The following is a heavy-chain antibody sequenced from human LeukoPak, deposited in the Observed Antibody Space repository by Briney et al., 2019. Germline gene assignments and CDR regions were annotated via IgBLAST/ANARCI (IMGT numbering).Heavy chain of an antibody. D-gene: IGHD3-16*02. Sequence: GGSLRLSCAASGFTFSSYAMSWVRQAPGKGLEWVSAISGSGGSTYYADSVKGRFTISRDNSKNTLYLQMNSLRAEDTAVYYCAKGGGMITFGGVIDRYYFDYWGQGTLVTVSS. CDR1: GFTFSSYA. CDR2: ISGSGGST. CDR3: AKGGGMITFGGVIDRYYFDY. J-gene: IGHJ4*02. V-gene: IGHV3-23*01.